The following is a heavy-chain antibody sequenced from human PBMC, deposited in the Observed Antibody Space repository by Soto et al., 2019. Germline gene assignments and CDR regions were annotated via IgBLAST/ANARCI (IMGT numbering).Heavy chain of an antibody. CDR2: INHSGST. CDR1: GGSFSGYY. Sequence: SETLSLTCAVYGGSFSGYYWSWIRQPPGKGLEWIGEINHSGSTNYNPSLKSRVTISVDTPKNQFSLKLSSVTAADTAVYYCARSTLDYDILTGYPDYYYYMDVWGKGTTVTVSS. V-gene: IGHV4-34*01. CDR3: ARSTLDYDILTGYPDYYYYMDV. D-gene: IGHD3-9*01. J-gene: IGHJ6*03.